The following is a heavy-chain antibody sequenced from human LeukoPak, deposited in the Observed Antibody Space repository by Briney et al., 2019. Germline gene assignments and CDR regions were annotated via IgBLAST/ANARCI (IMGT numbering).Heavy chain of an antibody. CDR3: AREKNSYYDTSGFYDFPQNWFDP. V-gene: IGHV4-39*01. CDR2: IYYSGST. D-gene: IGHD3-22*01. J-gene: IGHJ5*02. CDR1: GGSISSISYY. Sequence: PSETLSLTCTVSGGSISSISYYWGWLRQPLGKGLEWIGSIYYSGSTYYNPSLKSRVTISVDTSKNQFSLKLSPVTAADTAVYYCAREKNSYYDTSGFYDFPQNWFDPWGQGTLVTVSS.